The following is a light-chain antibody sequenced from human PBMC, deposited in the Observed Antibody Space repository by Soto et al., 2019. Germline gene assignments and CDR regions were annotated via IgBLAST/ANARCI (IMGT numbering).Light chain of an antibody. V-gene: IGLV7-46*01. CDR3: FLSYSGALDWV. CDR1: TGAVTSGHY. Sequence: QTVVTQEPSLTVSPGGTVTLTCGSSTGAVTSGHYPYWFQQKPGQAPRALIYDTNNKHSWTPARFSGSLLGGKAALTLSSAQPEDEAEYSCFLSYSGALDWVFGGGTKLTVL. J-gene: IGLJ3*02. CDR2: DTN.